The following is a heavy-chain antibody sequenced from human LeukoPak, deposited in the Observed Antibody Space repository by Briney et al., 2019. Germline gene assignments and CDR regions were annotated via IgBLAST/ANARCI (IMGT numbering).Heavy chain of an antibody. D-gene: IGHD2-2*01. CDR1: GFTFSSYG. CDR2: IRYDGSNK. J-gene: IGHJ4*02. Sequence: PGGSLRLSCAASGFTFSSYGMHWVRQAPGKGLEWVAFIRYDGSNKYYADSVKGRFTISRDNSKNTLYLQMNSLRAEDTAVYYCAKSSRADIVVVPAFDYWGQGTLVTVSS. V-gene: IGHV3-30*02. CDR3: AKSSRADIVVVPAFDY.